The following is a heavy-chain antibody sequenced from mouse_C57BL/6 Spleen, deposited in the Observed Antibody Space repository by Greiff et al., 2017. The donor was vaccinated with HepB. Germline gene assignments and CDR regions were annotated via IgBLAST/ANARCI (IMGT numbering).Heavy chain of an antibody. CDR3: ARSAYDGYYVDAMDY. J-gene: IGHJ4*01. D-gene: IGHD2-3*01. Sequence: VQLQQSGPVLVKPGASVKMSCKASGYTFTDYYMNWVKQSHGKSLEWIGVINPYNGGTSYNQKFKGKATLTVDKSSSTAYMELNSLTSEDSAVYYCARSAYDGYYVDAMDYWGQGTSVTVSS. V-gene: IGHV1-19*01. CDR2: INPYNGGT. CDR1: GYTFTDYY.